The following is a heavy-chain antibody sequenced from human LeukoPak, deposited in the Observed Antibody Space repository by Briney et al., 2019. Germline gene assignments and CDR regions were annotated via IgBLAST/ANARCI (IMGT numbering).Heavy chain of an antibody. CDR3: ARGRGYNSFDY. Sequence: KPSETLSLTCTVSGGSISSYYWSWIRQPPGKGLEWIGETNHSGSTNYNPSLKSRATLSVDTSKNQFSLKLSSVTAADTAVYYCARGRGYNSFDYWGQGTLVTVSS. D-gene: IGHD2/OR15-2a*01. CDR2: TNHSGST. J-gene: IGHJ4*02. V-gene: IGHV4-34*01. CDR1: GGSISSYY.